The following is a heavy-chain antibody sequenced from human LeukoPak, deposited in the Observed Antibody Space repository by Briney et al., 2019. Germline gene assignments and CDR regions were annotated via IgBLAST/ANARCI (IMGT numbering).Heavy chain of an antibody. J-gene: IGHJ4*02. Sequence: GGSLRLSCAASGFTFSRYEMNWVRQAPGKGLEWISHISSSGTTIYYADSVKGRFTISRDNAENSLYLQMNSLRAEDTAVYYCARDRMFGSGSYYRPFLYWGRRTLVTVSS. CDR3: ARDRMFGSGSYYRPFLY. CDR2: ISSSGTTI. V-gene: IGHV3-48*03. D-gene: IGHD3-10*01. CDR1: GFTFSRYE.